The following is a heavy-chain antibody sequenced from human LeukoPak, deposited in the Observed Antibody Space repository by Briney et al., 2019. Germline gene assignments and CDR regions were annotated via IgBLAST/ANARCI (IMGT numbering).Heavy chain of an antibody. CDR3: VRVPPGSGDLQR. V-gene: IGHV3-21*01. CDR2: ISSSRSYM. J-gene: IGHJ4*02. D-gene: IGHD1-26*01. CDR1: GFTFRSYS. Sequence: SGGSLRLSCAASGFTFRSYSMSWVRQAPGKGLERVSTISSSRSYMYYAGSVEGRFTISRDNAENSLFLQMNSLRVEDTAVYYCVRVPPGSGDLQRWGQGTLVTVSS.